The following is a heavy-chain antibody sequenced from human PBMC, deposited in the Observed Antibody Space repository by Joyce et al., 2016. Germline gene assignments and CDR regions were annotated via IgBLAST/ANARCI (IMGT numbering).Heavy chain of an antibody. D-gene: IGHD1-14*01. CDR3: TRGSDTGWFDP. V-gene: IGHV3-7*03. CDR2: INEDGSEK. CDR1: GFSFRYFW. Sequence: EVYLVESGGGLVQPGGSLRFSCAAAGFSFRYFWMDWVRQAPGKGLEGVAQINEDGSEKNYMDSLRGLFTISRDNAKNTVELQINSLRIEEKAVYYCTRGSDTGWFDPWGQGTLVTVSS. J-gene: IGHJ5*02.